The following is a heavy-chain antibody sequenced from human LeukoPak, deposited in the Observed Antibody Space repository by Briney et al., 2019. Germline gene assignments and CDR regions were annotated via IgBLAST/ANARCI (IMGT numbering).Heavy chain of an antibody. CDR2: ISYDGSNE. CDR1: GFTFSSYA. V-gene: IGHV3-30-3*01. J-gene: IGHJ4*02. CDR3: ARVGYYASGPFSYFDY. D-gene: IGHD3-10*01. Sequence: GGSLRLSCAASGFTFSSYAMHWVRQAPGKGLEWVAVISYDGSNEYYADSVKGRFTISRDNSKNTLYLQMNSLRAEGTAVYYCARVGYYASGPFSYFDYWGQGTLVTVTS.